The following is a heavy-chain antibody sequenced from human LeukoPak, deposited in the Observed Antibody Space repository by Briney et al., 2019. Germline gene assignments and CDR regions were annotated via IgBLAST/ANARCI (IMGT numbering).Heavy chain of an antibody. Sequence: SETLSLTCTVSGGSINSYYWSWIRQPPGKGLERIGTIYYSGSTYYNPSLKSRVTMSVDTSRNQFSLKLSSVNAADTAVYYCAKAGVRYYDSSGLHAFDIWGQGTMVTVSS. V-gene: IGHV4-59*04. D-gene: IGHD3-22*01. CDR1: GGSINSYY. CDR3: AKAGVRYYDSSGLHAFDI. J-gene: IGHJ3*02. CDR2: IYYSGST.